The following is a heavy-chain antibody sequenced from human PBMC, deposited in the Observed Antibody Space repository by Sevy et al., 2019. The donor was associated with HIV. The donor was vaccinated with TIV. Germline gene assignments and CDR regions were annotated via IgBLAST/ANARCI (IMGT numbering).Heavy chain of an antibody. CDR2: IWYDGSNK. Sequence: GGSLRLSCAASGFTFSSYGMHWVRQAPGKGLEWLAVIWYDGSNKYYADSVKGRFTISRDNSKNTLYLQMNSLRAEDTAVYYCARDKAAHYDSSGYYTLDYWGQGTLVTVSS. CDR1: GFTFSSYG. V-gene: IGHV3-33*01. CDR3: ARDKAAHYDSSGYYTLDY. J-gene: IGHJ4*02. D-gene: IGHD3-22*01.